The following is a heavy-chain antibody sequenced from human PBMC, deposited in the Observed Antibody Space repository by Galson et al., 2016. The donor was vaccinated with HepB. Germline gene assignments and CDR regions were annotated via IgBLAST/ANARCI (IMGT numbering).Heavy chain of an antibody. D-gene: IGHD4-17*01. Sequence: PALVKPTQTLTLTCTLSGFSMSTDGVGVGWIRQPPGKALEWLALIYWKGTKRFSPSLRNRLSVTTDTSRNQVVLTMTDMDPVDTAADYCAHRPDYGDYGGAFNFWGQGTMVTVSS. CDR3: AHRPDYGDYGGAFNF. V-gene: IGHV2-5*01. CDR2: IYWKGTK. J-gene: IGHJ3*01. CDR1: GFSMSTDGVG.